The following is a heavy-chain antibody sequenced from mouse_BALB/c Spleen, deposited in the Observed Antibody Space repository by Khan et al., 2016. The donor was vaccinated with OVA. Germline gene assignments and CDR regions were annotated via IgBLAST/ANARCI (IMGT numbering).Heavy chain of an antibody. D-gene: IGHD2-10*01. Sequence: VQLKESGPGLVAPSQSLSITCTISGFSLTNYGLHWVRQPPGKGLEWLVVIWSDGSATYNSALKSRLSISKDNSKNQVFLKMNSLQTDDTAMYYCARQPYYHYYIMDYWGQGTSVTVSS. CDR1: GFSLTNYG. V-gene: IGHV2-6-1*01. CDR3: ARQPYYHYYIMDY. J-gene: IGHJ4*01. CDR2: IWSDGSA.